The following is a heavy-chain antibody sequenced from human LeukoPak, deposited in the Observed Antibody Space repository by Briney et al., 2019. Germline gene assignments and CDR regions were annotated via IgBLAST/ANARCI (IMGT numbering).Heavy chain of an antibody. CDR3: ARAPYYDFWSGYY. Sequence: SSETLSLTCAVYGGSFSGYYWSWIRQPPGKGLEWIGEINHSGSTNYNPSLKSRVTISVDTSKNQFSLKLSSVTAADTAVYYCARAPYYDFWSGYYWGQGTMVTVSS. J-gene: IGHJ3*01. V-gene: IGHV4-34*01. CDR1: GGSFSGYY. D-gene: IGHD3-3*01. CDR2: INHSGST.